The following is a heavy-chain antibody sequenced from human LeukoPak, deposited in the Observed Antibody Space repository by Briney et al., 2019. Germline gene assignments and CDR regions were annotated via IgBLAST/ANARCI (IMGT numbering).Heavy chain of an antibody. CDR1: GFTFSSYW. D-gene: IGHD3-22*01. V-gene: IGHV3-7*05. CDR3: ARDSSGYWVDAFDI. CDR2: IKQDGSEK. J-gene: IGHJ3*02. Sequence: GGSLRLSCAASGFTFSSYWMSGVRQAPGKGLEWVANIKQDGSEKYYVDSVKGRFTISRDNAKNSLYLQMNSLRAEDTAVYYCARDSSGYWVDAFDIWGQVTMLTVSS.